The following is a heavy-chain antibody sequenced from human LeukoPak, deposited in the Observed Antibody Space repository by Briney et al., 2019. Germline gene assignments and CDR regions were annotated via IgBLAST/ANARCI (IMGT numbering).Heavy chain of an antibody. Sequence: PGGSLRLSCAASGFVFSASYMRWVRKAPGEGLEWVATIKPDGSEKYHVDSVSGRFTISRDNTNDSLFLQMNSLRVDGTAVYYCVRGGTYWTVSWGQGTLVNVS. CDR3: VRGGTYWTVS. CDR2: IKPDGSEK. J-gene: IGHJ5*01. CDR1: GFVFSASY. V-gene: IGHV3-7*01.